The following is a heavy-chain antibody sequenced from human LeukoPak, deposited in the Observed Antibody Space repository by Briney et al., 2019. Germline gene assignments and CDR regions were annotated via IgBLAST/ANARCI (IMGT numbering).Heavy chain of an antibody. CDR3: ARGYSSGWYYFDY. J-gene: IGHJ4*02. V-gene: IGHV1-69*04. Sequence: SVKVSCKASGGTFSSYAISWVRQAPGQGLEWMGRIIPILGIANYAQKFQGRVTITADKSTSTAYMELSSLRSEDTAVYYCARGYSSGWYYFDYWGQGTLVTVSS. CDR1: GGTFSSYA. CDR2: IIPILGIA. D-gene: IGHD6-19*01.